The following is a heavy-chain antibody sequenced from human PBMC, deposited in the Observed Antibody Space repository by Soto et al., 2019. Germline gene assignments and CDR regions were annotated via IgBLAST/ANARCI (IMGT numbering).Heavy chain of an antibody. CDR3: ASMIAMVRGVTGLPDFDF. Sequence: EVQLLEAGGNLIQPGGSLRLSCAASGFTFSSYAMSWVRQAPGQGLEWVSAISGPGATIYYADSVKGRFTISRDNSKNKIYLQMKSLSAEAQAVDYCASMIAMVRGVTGLPDFDFWGQGTLVTVSS. CDR2: ISGPGATI. J-gene: IGHJ4*02. CDR1: GFTFSSYA. V-gene: IGHV3-23*01. D-gene: IGHD3-10*01.